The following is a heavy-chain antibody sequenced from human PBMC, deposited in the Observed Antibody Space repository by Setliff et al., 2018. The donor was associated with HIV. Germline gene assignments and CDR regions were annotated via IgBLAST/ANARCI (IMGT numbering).Heavy chain of an antibody. CDR3: ARSREGSGYYRDYYYYLDV. D-gene: IGHD3-22*01. J-gene: IGHJ6*03. CDR1: GYTFATYD. V-gene: IGHV1-18*01. Sequence: GASVKVSCKPSGYTFATYDINWVRQAAGQGLEWMGWISAYKGNRNYAKKLQGRVTMTTDTSTSTAYMELRSRRSDDTAVYYCARSREGSGYYRDYYYYLDVWGKGTTVTVSS. CDR2: ISAYKGNR.